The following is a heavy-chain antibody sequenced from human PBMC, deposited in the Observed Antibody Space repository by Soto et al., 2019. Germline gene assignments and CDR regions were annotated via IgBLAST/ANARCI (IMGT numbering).Heavy chain of an antibody. CDR3: AGMSFTGFGELIGNFYFHGMDV. D-gene: IGHD3-3*01. V-gene: IGHV4-59*03. CDR1: GGPISSYY. Sequence: PSETLSLTCNVSGGPISSYYWTWIRQPPGKGLEYIGYIYNTGSANYNPSLKSRVSISLDTSKNQFSLNLRSVTAADTAVYYCAGMSFTGFGELIGNFYFHGMDVWGQGTTVTVSS. CDR2: IYNTGSA. J-gene: IGHJ6*02.